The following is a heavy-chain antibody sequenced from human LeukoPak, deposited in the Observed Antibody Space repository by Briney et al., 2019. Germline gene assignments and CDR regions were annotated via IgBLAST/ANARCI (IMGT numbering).Heavy chain of an antibody. CDR1: GGSFSGYY. V-gene: IGHV4-34*01. D-gene: IGHD1-1*01. CDR2: INHSGST. J-gene: IGHJ5*02. Sequence: SETLSPTCGVYGGSFSGYYWSWLRQSPGKGLEWIAEINHSGSTNYNPSLKSRVTISVDTSKNQFSLKLSSVTAADTAVYYCARRQRRTAWFDPWGQGTLVTVSS. CDR3: ARRQRRTAWFDP.